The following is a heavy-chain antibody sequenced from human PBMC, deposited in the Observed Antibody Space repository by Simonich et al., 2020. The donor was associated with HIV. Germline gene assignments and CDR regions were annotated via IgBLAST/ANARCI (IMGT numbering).Heavy chain of an antibody. CDR1: GGSISSYY. V-gene: IGHV4-59*08. Sequence: QVQLQESGPGLVKPSETLSLTCTVSGGSISSYYWSWIRQPPGKGLEWTGYIYYSGRTNNNPTLKSRVTISVDTSKNQFSLKLSSVTAADTAVYYCARPYHYDDSGYPSHWGQGTLVTVSS. D-gene: IGHD3-22*01. CDR3: ARPYHYDDSGYPSH. J-gene: IGHJ4*02. CDR2: IYYSGRT.